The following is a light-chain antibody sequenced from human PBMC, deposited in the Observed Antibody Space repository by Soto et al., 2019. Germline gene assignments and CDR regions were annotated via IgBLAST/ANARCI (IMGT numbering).Light chain of an antibody. CDR1: QSISNS. J-gene: IGKJ5*01. CDR3: QQYHNWPPIT. CDR2: DAS. V-gene: IGKV3-15*01. Sequence: EIMMTQSPATLSVYTGERATLSCGASQSISNSLAWYQQKPGQAPRLLIHDASTRATGIAARFSGSGSGTEFTLTISSLQSEDFALYYCQQYHNWPPITFGQGTRLEI.